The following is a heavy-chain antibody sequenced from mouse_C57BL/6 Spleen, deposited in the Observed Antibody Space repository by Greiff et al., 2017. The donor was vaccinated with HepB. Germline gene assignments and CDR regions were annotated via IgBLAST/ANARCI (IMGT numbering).Heavy chain of an antibody. Sequence: QVQLQHPGAELVRPGTSVKLSCKASGYTFTSYWMHGVKQRPGQGLEWIGVIDPSDSYTNYNQKFKGKATLTVDTSSSTAYMQLSSLTSEDSAVYYCARWEGYFDVWGTGTTVTVSS. CDR1: GYTFTSYW. J-gene: IGHJ1*03. D-gene: IGHD4-1*01. CDR2: IDPSDSYT. CDR3: ARWEGYFDV. V-gene: IGHV1-59*01.